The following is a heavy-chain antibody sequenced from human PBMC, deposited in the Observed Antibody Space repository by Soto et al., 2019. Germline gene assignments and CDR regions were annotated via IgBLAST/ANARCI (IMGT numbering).Heavy chain of an antibody. V-gene: IGHV3-66*01. CDR2: IYSGGST. CDR1: GFTVSTKY. CDR3: ARDPWAADY. J-gene: IGHJ4*02. Sequence: EVQLVASGGGLVQPGGSLRLSCAASGFTVSTKYMSWVRQAPGKGLEWVSVIYSGGSTFYADSVRGRFTICRDNSKNAVNLQMNSLRAEDTAVYYCARDPWAADYWGQGTLVTVSS. D-gene: IGHD3-16*01.